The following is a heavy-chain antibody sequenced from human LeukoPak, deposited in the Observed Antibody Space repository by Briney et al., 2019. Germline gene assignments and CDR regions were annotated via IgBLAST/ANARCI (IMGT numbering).Heavy chain of an antibody. D-gene: IGHD6-13*01. CDR1: GFTFSDYY. J-gene: IGHJ4*02. Sequence: GGSLRLSCAASGFTFSDYYMSWIRQAPGKGLEWVSYISSSSSYTNYADSVKGRFTISRDNAKNSLYLQMNSLRAEDTAVYYCARASSSWHRYYFDYWGQGTLVTVSS. V-gene: IGHV3-11*06. CDR2: ISSSSSYT. CDR3: ARASSSWHRYYFDY.